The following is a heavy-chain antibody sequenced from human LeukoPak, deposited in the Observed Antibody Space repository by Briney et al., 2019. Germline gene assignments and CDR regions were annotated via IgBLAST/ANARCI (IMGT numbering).Heavy chain of an antibody. J-gene: IGHJ4*02. CDR2: IYYSGST. CDR3: ARGKVAVAGADY. Sequence: SETLSLTCNVSGGSISGYHWSWIRQPPGKGLEWIGYIYYSGSTNYNPTLKSRVTISVDTSKNQFSLKLSSVTAADTAVYYCARGKVAVAGADYWGQGTLVTVSS. V-gene: IGHV4-59*01. CDR1: GGSISGYH. D-gene: IGHD6-19*01.